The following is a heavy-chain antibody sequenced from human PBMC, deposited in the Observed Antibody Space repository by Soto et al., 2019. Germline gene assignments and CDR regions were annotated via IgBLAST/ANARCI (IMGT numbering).Heavy chain of an antibody. D-gene: IGHD2-15*01. CDR3: AKGDCSGGSCYRGFDS. J-gene: IGHJ4*02. CDR2: ISGSGATT. CDR1: GFTFNNYA. V-gene: IGHV3-23*01. Sequence: GGSLRLSCAASGFTFNNYAMTWVRQAPGVGLEWVSTISGSGATTYYTDSVKGRFTISRDNSKHTLSLQMNSLRADNTAMYYCAKGDCSGGSCYRGFDSWGQGALVTVSS.